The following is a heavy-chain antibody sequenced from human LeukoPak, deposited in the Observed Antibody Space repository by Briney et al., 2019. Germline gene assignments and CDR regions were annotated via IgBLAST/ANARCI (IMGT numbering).Heavy chain of an antibody. J-gene: IGHJ4*02. V-gene: IGHV3-23*01. Sequence: GGSLRLSCAASGFTFSSYGMHWVRQAPGKGLEWVSAISGSGGSTYYADSVKGRFTISRDNSKNTLYLQMNSLRAEDTAVYYCAKWAYGSGRIIFDYWGQGTLVTVSS. D-gene: IGHD3-10*01. CDR1: GFTFSSYG. CDR2: ISGSGGST. CDR3: AKWAYGSGRIIFDY.